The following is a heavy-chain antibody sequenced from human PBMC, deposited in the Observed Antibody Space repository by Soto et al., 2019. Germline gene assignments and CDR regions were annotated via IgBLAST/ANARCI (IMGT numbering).Heavy chain of an antibody. Sequence: GGSLRLSCAASGFTFSSYAMSWVRQAPGKGLEWVSAISGSGGSTYYADSVKGRFTISRDNSKNTLYLQMNSLRAEDTAVYYCAKPRDSSGYYSPYDYWGQGTLVTVSS. D-gene: IGHD3-22*01. CDR2: ISGSGGST. CDR1: GFTFSSYA. J-gene: IGHJ4*02. V-gene: IGHV3-23*01. CDR3: AKPRDSSGYYSPYDY.